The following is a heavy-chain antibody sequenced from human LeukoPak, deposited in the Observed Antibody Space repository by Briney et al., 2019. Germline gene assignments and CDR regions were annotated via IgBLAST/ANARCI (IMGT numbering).Heavy chain of an antibody. CDR1: GFPFSSYA. CDR2: ISYDGNNK. V-gene: IGHV3-30-3*01. Sequence: GGSLRLSCAASGFPFSSYAMHWVRQAPGKGLEWVALISYDGNNKYYADSVKGRFTISRDNSKNTLYLQMNSLRAEGTAVYYCARARYCSSITCREAFDIWGQGTMVTVSS. D-gene: IGHD2-2*01. J-gene: IGHJ3*02. CDR3: ARARYCSSITCREAFDI.